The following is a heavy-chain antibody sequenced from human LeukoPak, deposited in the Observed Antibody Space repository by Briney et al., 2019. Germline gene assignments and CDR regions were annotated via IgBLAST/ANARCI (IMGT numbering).Heavy chain of an antibody. CDR1: GFIFSNNW. CDR3: ITITITRGAL. J-gene: IGHJ4*02. V-gene: IGHV3-15*01. CDR2: IKSKSYGETT. D-gene: IGHD3-10*01. Sequence: PGGSLRLSCAASGFIFSNNWFSWVRQAPGKGLEWVGHIKSKSYGETTDYAEPVKGRFTISRDDADDVVYLQLSSLRPEDTAVYYCITITITRGALWGLGTLVTVSS.